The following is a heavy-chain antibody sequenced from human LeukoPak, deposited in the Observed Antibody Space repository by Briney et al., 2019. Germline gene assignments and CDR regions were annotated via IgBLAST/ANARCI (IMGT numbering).Heavy chain of an antibody. CDR1: GFTFSSYA. D-gene: IGHD6-19*01. J-gene: IGHJ6*02. V-gene: IGHV3-23*01. Sequence: GGSLRLSCAVSGFTFSSYAMSWVRQAPGKGLDWVSVISSGGGSTYYSDSVKGRFTISRDNSKNTLFLQMNSLRAEDSTVYCCAKGIAVAGFRGYYYYGMDVWGQGTTVTVSS. CDR2: ISSGGGST. CDR3: AKGIAVAGFRGYYYYGMDV.